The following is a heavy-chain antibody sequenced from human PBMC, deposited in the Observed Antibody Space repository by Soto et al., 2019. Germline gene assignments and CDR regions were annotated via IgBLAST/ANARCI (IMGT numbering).Heavy chain of an antibody. CDR2: IIPIFGTA. J-gene: IGHJ6*02. D-gene: IGHD6-6*01. V-gene: IGHV1-69*12. CDR1: GGTFSSYA. CDR3: ARGGEAARPGRPHYYYYGMDV. Sequence: QVQLVQSGAEVKKPGSSVKVSCKASGGTFSSYAISWVRQAPGQGLEWMGGIIPIFGTANYAQKFQGRVTITADESTSTAYMELSSLRSEDTAVYYCARGGEAARPGRPHYYYYGMDVWGQGTTVTVSS.